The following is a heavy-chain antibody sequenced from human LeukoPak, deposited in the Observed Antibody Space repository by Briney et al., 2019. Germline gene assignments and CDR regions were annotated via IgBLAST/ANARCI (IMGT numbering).Heavy chain of an antibody. J-gene: IGHJ4*02. Sequence: GRSLRLSCAASGFTFSSYGMHWVRQAPGKGLEWVSAISGSGGSTYYADSVKGQFTISRDNSKNTLYLQMSSLRAEDTAVYYCAKDQGYYDSSRIVWGQGTLVTVSS. D-gene: IGHD3-22*01. CDR3: AKDQGYYDSSRIV. CDR1: GFTFSSYG. CDR2: ISGSGGST. V-gene: IGHV3-23*01.